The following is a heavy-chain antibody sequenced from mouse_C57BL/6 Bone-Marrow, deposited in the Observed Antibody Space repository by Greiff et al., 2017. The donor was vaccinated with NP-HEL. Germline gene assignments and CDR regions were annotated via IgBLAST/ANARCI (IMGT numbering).Heavy chain of an antibody. CDR3: ARPLLYDYDFAY. V-gene: IGHV1-52*01. CDR1: GYTFTSYW. D-gene: IGHD2-4*01. CDR2: IDPSDSET. Sequence: QVHVKQPGAELVRPGSSVKLSCKASGYTFTSYWMHWVKQRPIQGLEWIGNIDPSDSETHYNQKFKDKATLTVDKSSSTAYMQLSSLTSEDSAVYYCARPLLYDYDFAYWGQGTLVTVSA. J-gene: IGHJ3*01.